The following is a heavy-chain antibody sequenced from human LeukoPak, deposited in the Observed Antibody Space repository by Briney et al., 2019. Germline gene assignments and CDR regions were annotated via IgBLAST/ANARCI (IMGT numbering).Heavy chain of an antibody. Sequence: PSETLSLTCTVSGGSISSYYWSWIRQPPGKGLEWIGYIYYSGSTNYNPSLKSRVTISVDTSKNQFSLKLSSVTAADTAVYYCARGLYSGYDIYYFDYWGQGTLVTVSS. CDR1: GGSISSYY. J-gene: IGHJ4*02. CDR2: IYYSGST. V-gene: IGHV4-59*08. CDR3: ARGLYSGYDIYYFDY. D-gene: IGHD5-12*01.